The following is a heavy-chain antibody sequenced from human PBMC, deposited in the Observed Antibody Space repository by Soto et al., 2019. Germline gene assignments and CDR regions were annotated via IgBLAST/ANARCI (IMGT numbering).Heavy chain of an antibody. V-gene: IGHV1-2*04. CDR3: ARAPRGGYFHFDI. J-gene: IGHJ3*02. CDR2: INPNSGGT. CDR1: GYTLTGYY. Sequence: ASVKVSCKASGYTLTGYYMHWVRQAPGQGLEWMGWINPNSGGTNYAQKFQGWVTMTRDTSISTAYMELSRLRSDDTAVYYCARAPRGGYFHFDIWGQGTMVTVSS. D-gene: IGHD5-12*01.